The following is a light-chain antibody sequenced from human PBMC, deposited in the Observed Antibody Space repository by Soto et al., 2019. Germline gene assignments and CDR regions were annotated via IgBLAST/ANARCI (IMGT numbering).Light chain of an antibody. CDR3: QQYNSYPYT. J-gene: IGKJ2*01. V-gene: IGKV1-5*03. CDR1: QSISSW. CDR2: KES. Sequence: DIQMTQSPSTLSASVGEIVTLTCRASQSISSWLAWYQQKPGKAPKLLIYKESSLESGVPSRFGGSGSWTEFTLTISSLQPDDFATYYCQQYNSYPYTFGQGTKLEIK.